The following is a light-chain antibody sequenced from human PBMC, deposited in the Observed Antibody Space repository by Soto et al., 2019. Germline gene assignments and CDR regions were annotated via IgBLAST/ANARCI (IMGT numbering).Light chain of an antibody. J-gene: IGKJ5*01. CDR1: QSFRGL. V-gene: IGKV3-11*01. CDR3: QQYNKWSSIS. Sequence: EVVLTQSPVTLSLSPGERATLSCRASQSFRGLLAWYQQKPGQAPRLLIYGATTRATGVPARFSGSGSGTDFTLTISRLEPEDFAVYHCQQYNKWSSISFGQGTRLEIK. CDR2: GAT.